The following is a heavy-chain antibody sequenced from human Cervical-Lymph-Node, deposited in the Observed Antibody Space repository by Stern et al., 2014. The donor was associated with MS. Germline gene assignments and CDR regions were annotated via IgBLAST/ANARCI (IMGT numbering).Heavy chain of an antibody. J-gene: IGHJ5*02. V-gene: IGHV1-3*04. CDR1: GYTFTSYA. CDR3: GRGQQSFDP. D-gene: IGHD6-13*01. Sequence: VQLVQSGAAVKKPGASVKVSCKASGYTFTSYAIHWVRQAPGQRLEWMGRINTANGDTYYSEKFQGRVTFTRDTSANTAYMELFSLTSEDTTVYYCGRGQQSFDPWGQGTLVTVSA. CDR2: INTANGDT.